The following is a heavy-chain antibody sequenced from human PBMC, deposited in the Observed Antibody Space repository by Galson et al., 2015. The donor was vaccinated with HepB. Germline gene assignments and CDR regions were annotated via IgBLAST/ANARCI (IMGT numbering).Heavy chain of an antibody. CDR1: GFTFREQG. CDR2: VSYDGSAT. CDR3: AKQGPGTVEF. D-gene: IGHD2-8*02. Sequence: SLRLSCAASGFTFREQGMQWVRQAPGKGLEWVTLVSYDGSATYYSASVKGRFTISRDNSKNKLYLQMNSLRDEDTAVYYCAKQGPGTVEFWGQGTMVSVSS. J-gene: IGHJ3*01. V-gene: IGHV3-30*19.